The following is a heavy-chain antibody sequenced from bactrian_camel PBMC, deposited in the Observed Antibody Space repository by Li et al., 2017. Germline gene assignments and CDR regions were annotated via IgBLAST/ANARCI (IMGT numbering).Heavy chain of an antibody. Sequence: HVQLVESGGGSVQAGGSPRLSCAASGYTYNRNCMAWFRQAPGKEREGVARIATGSGNTYYADSVKGRFTISRDNSKNTLRLQMNNLKSEDTARYYCNGRFGTDDTLYDHWGQGTQVTVS. V-gene: IGHV3S1*01. CDR2: IATGSGNT. CDR1: GYTYNRNC. CDR3: NGRFGTDDTLYDH. J-gene: IGHJ4*01. D-gene: IGHD1*01.